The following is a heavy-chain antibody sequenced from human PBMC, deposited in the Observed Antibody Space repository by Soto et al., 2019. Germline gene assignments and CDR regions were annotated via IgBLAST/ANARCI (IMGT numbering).Heavy chain of an antibody. Sequence: HVQLQESGPGLVKPSETLSLTCTVSGVSTSSYYWSWIRQPPGKGLEWIAYIYYSGTTNYNPSLKSRVTISIDTSKNQFSLKLSSVTAADTAVYYCARLLGGDVLTGQTYYFDNWGQGTLVTVSS. CDR2: IYYSGTT. J-gene: IGHJ4*02. V-gene: IGHV4-59*08. CDR3: ARLLGGDVLTGQTYYFDN. CDR1: GVSTSSYY. D-gene: IGHD3-9*01.